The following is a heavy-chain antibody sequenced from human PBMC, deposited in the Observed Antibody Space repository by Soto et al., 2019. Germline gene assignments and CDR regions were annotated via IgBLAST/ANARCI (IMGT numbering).Heavy chain of an antibody. Sequence: GGSLRLSCAASGFTVSSNYMSWVRQAPGKGLEWVSVIYSGGSTYYADSVKGRFTISRDNSKNTQYLQMNSLRAEDTAVYYCARDSHGHTGYSSGWQPVRYWGQGTLVTVSS. D-gene: IGHD6-19*01. V-gene: IGHV3-66*01. CDR2: IYSGGST. J-gene: IGHJ4*02. CDR3: ARDSHGHTGYSSGWQPVRY. CDR1: GFTVSSNY.